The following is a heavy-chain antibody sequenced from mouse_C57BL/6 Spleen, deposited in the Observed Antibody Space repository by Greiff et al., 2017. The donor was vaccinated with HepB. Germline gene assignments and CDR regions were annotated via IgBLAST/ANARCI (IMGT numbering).Heavy chain of an antibody. D-gene: IGHD1-1*02. J-gene: IGHJ2*01. Sequence: QVQLQQSGAELVRPGTSVKMSCKASGYTFTNYWIGWAKQRPGHGLEWIGDIYPGGGYTNYNEKFKGKATLTADKSSSTAYMQFSSLTSEDSAIYYCARMWGNMGGYFDYWGQGTTLTVSS. CDR3: ARMWGNMGGYFDY. CDR2: IYPGGGYT. V-gene: IGHV1-63*01. CDR1: GYTFTNYW.